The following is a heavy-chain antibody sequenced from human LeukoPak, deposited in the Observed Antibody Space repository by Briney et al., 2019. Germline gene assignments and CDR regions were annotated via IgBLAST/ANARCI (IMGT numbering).Heavy chain of an antibody. CDR1: GLTFSDYF. CDR3: ARAHHELVY. Sequence: PGGSLRLSCAASGLTFSDYFMSWIRQAPGKGLEWVSYISNSGSTIYYADSVKGRFTVSRDNAKNSLYLQMNSLRVEDTAVYYCARAHHELVYWGQGTLVTVSS. V-gene: IGHV3-11*01. CDR2: ISNSGSTI. J-gene: IGHJ4*02. D-gene: IGHD6-13*01.